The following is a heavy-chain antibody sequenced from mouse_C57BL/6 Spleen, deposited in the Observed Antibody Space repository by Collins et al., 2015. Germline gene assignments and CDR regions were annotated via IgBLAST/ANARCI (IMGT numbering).Heavy chain of an antibody. D-gene: IGHD1-1*01. CDR2: IHPNSGST. CDR3: ARISYYYGSSYAMDY. CDR1: GYTFTSYW. Sequence: QVQLQQPGAELVKPGASVKLSCKASGYTFTSYWMHWVKQRPGQGLEWIGMIHPNSGSTNYNEKFKSKATLTVDKSSSTAYMQLSSLTSEDSAVYYCARISYYYGSSYAMDYWGQGTSVTVSS. J-gene: IGHJ4*01. V-gene: IGHV1-64*01.